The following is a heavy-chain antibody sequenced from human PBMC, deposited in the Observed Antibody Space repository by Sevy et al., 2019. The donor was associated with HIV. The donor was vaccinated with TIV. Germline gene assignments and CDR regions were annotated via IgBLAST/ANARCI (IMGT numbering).Heavy chain of an antibody. CDR2: ISYDGSNK. D-gene: IGHD3-3*01. J-gene: IGHJ4*02. CDR3: AKQADDFWSGYSYYFDY. CDR1: GFTFSSYG. Sequence: GGYLRLSCAASGFTFSSYGMHWVRQAPGKGLEWVAVISYDGSNKYYADSVKGRFTISRDNSKNTLYLQMNSLRAEDTAVYYCAKQADDFWSGYSYYFDYWGQGTLVTVSS. V-gene: IGHV3-30*18.